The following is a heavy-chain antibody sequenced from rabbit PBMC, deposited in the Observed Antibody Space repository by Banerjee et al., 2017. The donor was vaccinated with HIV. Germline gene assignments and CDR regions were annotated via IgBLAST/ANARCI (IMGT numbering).Heavy chain of an antibody. CDR1: GFSFSSNDY. D-gene: IGHD8-1*01. CDR2: ITYGGRT. V-gene: IGHV1S40*01. CDR3: ARGVGTIYYYYYFDL. Sequence: QSLEESGGDLVKPGASLTLTCTASGFSFSSNDYMFWVRQAPGKGLEYIGYITYGGRTYYASWVNGRFTISKTSSTTVTLQMTSLTAADTATYFCARGVGTIYYYYYFDLWGPGTLVTVS. J-gene: IGHJ4*01.